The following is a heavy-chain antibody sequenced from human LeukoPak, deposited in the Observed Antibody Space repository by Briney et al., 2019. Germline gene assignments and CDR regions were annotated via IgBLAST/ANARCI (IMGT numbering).Heavy chain of an antibody. CDR1: AYTFAGYY. CDR2: INPNTGGT. J-gene: IGHJ5*02. D-gene: IGHD3-10*01. CDR3: ARPLRVTMIRGAAFRASSDFDP. Sequence: GASVKVSCKASAYTFAGYYMQRMRQAPGQGLEWMGWINPNTGGTKYAQRFQDRVTMTRDTSISTAYMEVSRLRYDDTAVYYCARPLRVTMIRGAAFRASSDFDPWGQGTLVTVSS. V-gene: IGHV1-2*02.